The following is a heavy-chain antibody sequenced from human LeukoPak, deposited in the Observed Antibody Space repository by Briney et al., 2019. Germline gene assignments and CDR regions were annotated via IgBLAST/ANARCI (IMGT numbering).Heavy chain of an antibody. V-gene: IGHV3-48*01. CDR1: GFTFNNYG. CDR2: ISSSSSTI. J-gene: IGHJ4*02. D-gene: IGHD4-23*01. Sequence: GGSLRLSCTASGFTFNNYGMIWVRQAPGKGLEWVSYISSSSSTITYADSVRGRFTISRDNAENSLYLQMNSLRGEDTAVYYCARETVGIDYWGQETLVTVSS. CDR3: ARETVGIDY.